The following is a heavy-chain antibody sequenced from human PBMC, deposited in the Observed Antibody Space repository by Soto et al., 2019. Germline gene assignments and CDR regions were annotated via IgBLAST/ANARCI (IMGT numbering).Heavy chain of an antibody. V-gene: IGHV1-69*12. J-gene: IGHJ6*02. D-gene: IGHD5-18*01. CDR1: GGTFSSYA. CDR3: ASVSGRANTAMAGSDLNYYYYDGMDV. CDR2: IIPIFGTA. Sequence: QVQLVQSGAEVKKPGSSVKVSCKASGGTFSSYAISWVRQAPGQGLEWMGGIIPIFGTANYAQKFQGSVTITADESTRTAYMVLSSLRSEDTAVYYCASVSGRANTAMAGSDLNYYYYDGMDVWGQGATVTVSS.